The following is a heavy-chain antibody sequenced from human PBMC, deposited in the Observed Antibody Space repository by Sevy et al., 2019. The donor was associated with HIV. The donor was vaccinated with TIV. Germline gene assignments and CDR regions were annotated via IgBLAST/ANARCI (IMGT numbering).Heavy chain of an antibody. Sequence: SEILSLTCTVSGGSISSYYWSWIRQPAGKGLEWIGRIYTSGSTNYNPSLKSRVTMSVDTSKNQFSLKLSSVTAADTAVYYCAGGTVRYGDYTPGYYYGMDVWGQGTTVTVSS. J-gene: IGHJ6*02. V-gene: IGHV4-4*07. CDR3: AGGTVRYGDYTPGYYYGMDV. CDR2: IYTSGST. D-gene: IGHD4-17*01. CDR1: GGSISSYY.